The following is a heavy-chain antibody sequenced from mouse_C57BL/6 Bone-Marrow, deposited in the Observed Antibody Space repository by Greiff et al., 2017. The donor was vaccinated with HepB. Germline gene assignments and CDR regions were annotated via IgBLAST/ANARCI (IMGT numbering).Heavy chain of an antibody. V-gene: IGHV14-3*01. Sequence: EVQLVESVAELVRPGASVKLSCTASGFDFKNTYMNWVKQRPEQGLEWIGRIYPANGNTKYAPKFQGKATITADTSSNTAYLQLSILTSEDTAIYCYAHGADYWGQGTTLTVSS. CDR3: AHGADY. J-gene: IGHJ2*01. CDR1: GFDFKNTY. CDR2: IYPANGNT.